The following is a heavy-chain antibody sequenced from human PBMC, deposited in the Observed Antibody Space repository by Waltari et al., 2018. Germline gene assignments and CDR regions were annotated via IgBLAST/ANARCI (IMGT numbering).Heavy chain of an antibody. Sequence: QVHLVQSATEVKRPGASVKVSCKASGYTFKNYYIHWVRQAPGQGLEWVGSVNPSGGSTTYAQKFRDRVTMAVDTSTDTVYMEVSSLRFEDTAVYYCAKDGRPPYIRASGGLYYYGLDFWGQGTTVIVSS. D-gene: IGHD2-8*02. CDR2: VNPSGGST. CDR3: AKDGRPPYIRASGGLYYYGLDF. V-gene: IGHV1-46*02. CDR1: GYTFKNYY. J-gene: IGHJ6*02.